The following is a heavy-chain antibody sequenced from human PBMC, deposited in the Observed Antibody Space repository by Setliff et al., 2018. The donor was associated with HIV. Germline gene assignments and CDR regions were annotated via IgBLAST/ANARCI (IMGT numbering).Heavy chain of an antibody. D-gene: IGHD3-22*01. CDR2: INPNSGGT. CDR3: ATGRDSSGYYFLADY. Sequence: GASVKVSCKTSGYTFTGYHMHWVRQAPGQGLEWMGWINPNSGGTIYAQKVQDRVTMTRDTSSSTAYMELSRLRSDDTAVYYCATGRDSSGYYFLADYWGRGTLVTVSS. V-gene: IGHV1-2*02. J-gene: IGHJ4*02. CDR1: GYTFTGYH.